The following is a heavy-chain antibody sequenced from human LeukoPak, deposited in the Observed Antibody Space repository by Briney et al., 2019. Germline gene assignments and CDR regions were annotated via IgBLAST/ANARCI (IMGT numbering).Heavy chain of an antibody. CDR2: IIPIFGTA. CDR3: ARGPYDRYTAMPYYFDY. Sequence: SVKVSCKASGGTFSSYAISWVRQAPGQGLEWMGGIIPIFGTANYAQKFQGRVTITADESTSTAYMELSSLRSEDTAVYYCARGPYDRYTAMPYYFDYWGQGTLVTVSS. J-gene: IGHJ4*02. CDR1: GGTFSSYA. D-gene: IGHD5-18*01. V-gene: IGHV1-69*13.